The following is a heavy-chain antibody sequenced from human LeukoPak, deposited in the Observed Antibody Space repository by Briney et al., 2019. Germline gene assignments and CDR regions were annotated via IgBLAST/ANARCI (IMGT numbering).Heavy chain of an antibody. CDR3: ARHVAVAVLARWFDP. D-gene: IGHD6-19*01. Sequence: GESLKISCKGSGYSFTSYWIGWVRQMPGKGLDWMGIIYPGDSDTRYSPSFQGQVTISADKSISTAYLQWSSLKASDTAMYYCARHVAVAVLARWFDPWGQGTLVTVSS. J-gene: IGHJ5*02. CDR2: IYPGDSDT. V-gene: IGHV5-51*01. CDR1: GYSFTSYW.